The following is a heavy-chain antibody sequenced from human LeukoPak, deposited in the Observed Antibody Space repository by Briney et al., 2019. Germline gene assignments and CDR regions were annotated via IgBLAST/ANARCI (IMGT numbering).Heavy chain of an antibody. D-gene: IGHD3-10*01. CDR2: IRSKAYGGTT. Sequence: PGGSLRLSCAASGFTFSSYWMSWVRQAPGKGLEWVGFIRSKAYGGTTEYAASVKGRFTISRDDSKSIAYLQMNSLKTEDTAVYYCTALASGSFPFYFDYWGQGTLVTVSP. V-gene: IGHV3-49*04. J-gene: IGHJ4*02. CDR1: GFTFSSYW. CDR3: TALASGSFPFYFDY.